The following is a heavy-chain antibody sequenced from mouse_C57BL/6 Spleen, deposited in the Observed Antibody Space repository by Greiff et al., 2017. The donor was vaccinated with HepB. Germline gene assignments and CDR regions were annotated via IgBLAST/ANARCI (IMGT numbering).Heavy chain of an antibody. CDR3: ARSWGVVARYFDY. V-gene: IGHV1-72*01. Sequence: VQLQQPGAELVKPGASVKLSCKASGYTFTSYWMHWVKQRPGRGLEWIGRIDPNSGGTKYNEKFKSKATLTVDKPSSTAYMQLSSLTSEDSAGYYCARSWGVVARYFDYWGQGTTLTVSS. D-gene: IGHD1-1*01. CDR1: GYTFTSYW. CDR2: IDPNSGGT. J-gene: IGHJ2*01.